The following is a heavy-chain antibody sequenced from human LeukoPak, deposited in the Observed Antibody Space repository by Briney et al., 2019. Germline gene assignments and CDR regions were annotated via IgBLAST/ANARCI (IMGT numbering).Heavy chain of an antibody. V-gene: IGHV3-23*01. CDR3: QKTGGDDFWSGLNWFDP. CDR1: GFTFSSYA. CDR2: ISGSGGST. J-gene: IGHJ5*02. Sequence: GGSLRLSCAASGFTFSSYAMSWVRQAPGKGLEWVSAISGSGGSTYYADSVKGRFTISRDNSKNTLYLQMNSLRAEDTAVYYCQKTGGDDFWSGLNWFDPWGQGTLVTVSS. D-gene: IGHD3-3*01.